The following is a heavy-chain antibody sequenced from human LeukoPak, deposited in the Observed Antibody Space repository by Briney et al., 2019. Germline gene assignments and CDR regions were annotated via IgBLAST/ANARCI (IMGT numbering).Heavy chain of an antibody. V-gene: IGHV3-7*01. CDR2: INQDGGDK. CDR3: ARDHDGKDY. J-gene: IGHJ4*02. Sequence: GGSLRLSCAASGFTFSRYWMSWVRQAPGKGLEWVANINQDGGDKYHADSVKGRFTISRDNVKNSLYLQMNSLRAEDTAVYYCARDHDGKDYWGQGTLVTVSS. CDR1: GFTFSRYW.